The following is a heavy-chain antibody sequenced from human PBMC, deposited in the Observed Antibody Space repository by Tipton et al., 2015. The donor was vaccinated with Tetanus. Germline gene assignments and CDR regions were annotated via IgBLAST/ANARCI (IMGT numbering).Heavy chain of an antibody. CDR1: GYSFTSYW. Sequence: VQLVQSGAEVKKPGESLKISCKGSGYSFTSYWSGWVRQMPGKGLEWMGIIYPGDSDTRYSPSFQGQVTISADKSISTAYLQWSSLKASDTAMYYCARGGSREWLLYEAPSYYYYGMDVWGQGTTVTVSS. V-gene: IGHV5-51*01. CDR2: IYPGDSDT. CDR3: ARGGSREWLLYEAPSYYYYGMDV. D-gene: IGHD3-3*01. J-gene: IGHJ6*02.